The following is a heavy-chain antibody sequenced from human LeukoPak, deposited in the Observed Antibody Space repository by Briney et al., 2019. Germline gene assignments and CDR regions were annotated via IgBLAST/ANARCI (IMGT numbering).Heavy chain of an antibody. V-gene: IGHV3-7*01. CDR3: ANLWEMGY. J-gene: IGHJ4*02. D-gene: IGHD5-24*01. Sequence: GGSPRLSCAASGFTFSDYWMAWVRQAPGKGLEWVANIKQDGSNSYYLDSVRGRFTISRDNAKNSLFLQMNSLRAEDTAVYYCANLWEMGYWGQGTLVTVSS. CDR2: IKQDGSNS. CDR1: GFTFSDYW.